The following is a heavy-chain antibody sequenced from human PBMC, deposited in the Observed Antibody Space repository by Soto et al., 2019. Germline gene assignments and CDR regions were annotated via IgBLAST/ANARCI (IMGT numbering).Heavy chain of an antibody. V-gene: IGHV3-48*01. CDR2: ISSSSSTI. Sequence: LSLTCAASGFTFSSYSMNWVRQAPGKGLEWVSYISSSSSTIYYADSVKGRFTISRDNAKNSLYLQMNSLRAEDTAVYYCARDLEDIVVVVAAVYYYYYMDVWGKGTTVTVSS. CDR1: GFTFSSYS. D-gene: IGHD2-15*01. J-gene: IGHJ6*03. CDR3: ARDLEDIVVVVAAVYYYYYMDV.